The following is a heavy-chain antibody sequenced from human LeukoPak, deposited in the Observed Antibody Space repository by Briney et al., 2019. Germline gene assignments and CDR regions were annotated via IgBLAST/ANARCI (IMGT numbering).Heavy chain of an antibody. J-gene: IGHJ4*02. Sequence: GGSLRLSCAASGLTVTNAWMNWVRQAPGKGLEWVGRIASKTDGGTTDYAAPVKGRFTISRDDSKNMVFLQMNSLRTDDTGLYYCTSRIITTNDYWGQGTLVTVS. D-gene: IGHD3-3*01. CDR3: TSRIITTNDY. CDR2: IASKTDGGTT. V-gene: IGHV3-15*04. CDR1: GLTVTNAW.